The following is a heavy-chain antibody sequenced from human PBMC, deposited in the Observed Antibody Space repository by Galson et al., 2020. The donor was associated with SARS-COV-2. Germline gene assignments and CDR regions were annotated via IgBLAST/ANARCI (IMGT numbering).Heavy chain of an antibody. V-gene: IGHV4-30-2*01. CDR3: AREDGAGLFGAFDI. J-gene: IGHJ3*02. Sequence: SQTLSLTCAVSGGSISSGGYSWSWIRQPPGKGLEWIGYIYHSGSTYYNPSLKSRVTISVDRSKNQFSLKLSSVTAADTAVYYCAREDGAGLFGAFDIWGQGTMVTVSS. CDR2: IYHSGST. CDR1: GGSISSGGYS. D-gene: IGHD2-21*01.